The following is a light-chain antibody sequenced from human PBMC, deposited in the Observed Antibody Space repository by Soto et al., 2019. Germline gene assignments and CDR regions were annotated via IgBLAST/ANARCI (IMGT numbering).Light chain of an antibody. J-gene: IGLJ3*02. CDR1: NSNIGSNT. Sequence: QSVLTQPPSASGTPGQRVTISCSGSNSNIGSNTVNWYQQLPGTAPRLFIYSSDRRPSGVPARFSGSKSDTSASLAINGLQSEDEAHYFCSTWDDSLKGLVFGGGTKVTVL. CDR2: SSD. CDR3: STWDDSLKGLV. V-gene: IGLV1-44*01.